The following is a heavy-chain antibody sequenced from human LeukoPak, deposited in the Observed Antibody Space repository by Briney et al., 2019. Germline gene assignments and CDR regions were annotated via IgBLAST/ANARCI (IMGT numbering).Heavy chain of an antibody. V-gene: IGHV4-59*01. CDR2: IYYSGST. D-gene: IGHD2-2*01. Sequence: SSETLSLTCTVSGGSISSYYWSWIRQPPGKGLEWFGYIYYSGSTNYNPSLKSRVTISVDTSKNQFSLKLGSVTAADTAVYYCARVSRDDIVVVPAATDAFYYMDVWGKGTTVTVSS. CDR1: GGSISSYY. J-gene: IGHJ6*03. CDR3: ARVSRDDIVVVPAATDAFYYMDV.